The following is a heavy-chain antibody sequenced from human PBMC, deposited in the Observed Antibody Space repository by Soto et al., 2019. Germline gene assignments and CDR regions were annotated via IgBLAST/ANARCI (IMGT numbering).Heavy chain of an antibody. V-gene: IGHV3-23*01. CDR1: GFTFSTFA. CDR3: AKSTRNYPQGGTNGYYYGMDV. CDR2: ISGSGGST. D-gene: IGHD1-7*01. Sequence: EVQLLESGGGLVQPGGSLRLSCAASGFTFSTFAMSWVRQAPGKGLEWVSAISGSGGSTYYADSVKGRFTISRDNSKNTLYLQMNSSRAGDSAVYYCAKSTRNYPQGGTNGYYYGMDVWGQGTTDTVSS. J-gene: IGHJ6*02.